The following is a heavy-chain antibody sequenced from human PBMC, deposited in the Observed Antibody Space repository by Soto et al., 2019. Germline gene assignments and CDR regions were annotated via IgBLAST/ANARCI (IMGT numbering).Heavy chain of an antibody. D-gene: IGHD5-18*01. J-gene: IGHJ5*02. V-gene: IGHV3-30*03. Sequence: QAQLVESGGGGVRPGRSLRLSCAASGFAFSSSGMHWVRQAPGTGVEWVAVISYDGSLQHYADSVKGRFTISRANSKNKVLLQISSLRAEDTALYYCVSDRRYGHASVPSSWGQGTLVSVSS. CDR2: ISYDGSLQ. CDR3: VSDRRYGHASVPSS. CDR1: GFAFSSSG.